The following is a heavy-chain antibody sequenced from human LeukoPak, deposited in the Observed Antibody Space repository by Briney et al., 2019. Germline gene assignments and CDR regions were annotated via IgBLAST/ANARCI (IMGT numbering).Heavy chain of an antibody. CDR1: GFTFSSYA. Sequence: GRSLRLSCAASGFTFSSYAMHWVRQAPGKGLEWVAVISYDGSNKYYADSVKGRFTISRDNSKNTLYLQMNSLRAEDTAVYYCAKVHFPEYYYDSSGYPGVAFDIWGQGTMVTVSS. CDR2: ISYDGSNK. CDR3: AKVHFPEYYYDSSGYPGVAFDI. D-gene: IGHD3-22*01. J-gene: IGHJ3*02. V-gene: IGHV3-30*04.